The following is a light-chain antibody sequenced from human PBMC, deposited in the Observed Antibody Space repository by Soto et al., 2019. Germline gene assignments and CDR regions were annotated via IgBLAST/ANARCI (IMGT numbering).Light chain of an antibody. CDR3: QQYDYSRT. CDR2: DVS. Sequence: DIQMTQSPSTLSGSVGDRVTITCRASQSISSYLNWYQQKPGEAPKLLIYDVSSLETGVPSRFSGSGSGTEFSLTIRGLQPDDFATYYCQQYDYSRTFGQGTKVDIK. V-gene: IGKV1-39*01. CDR1: QSISSY. J-gene: IGKJ1*01.